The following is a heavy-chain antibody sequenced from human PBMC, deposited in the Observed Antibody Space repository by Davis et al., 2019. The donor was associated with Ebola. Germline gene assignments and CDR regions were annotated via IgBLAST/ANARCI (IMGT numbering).Heavy chain of an antibody. CDR3: AKDPYVSGTPSHFDF. V-gene: IGHV3-23*01. D-gene: IGHD3-10*01. J-gene: IGHJ4*02. CDR2: INTGGDKT. Sequence: GESLKISCAASGFTFSSFAMSWVRQAPGKGLEWVSSINTGGDKTYYADSVKGRFTISRDNSRSTLYLQLMSLRAEDTAVYYCAKDPYVSGTPSHFDFWGQGTLVTVSS. CDR1: GFTFSSFA.